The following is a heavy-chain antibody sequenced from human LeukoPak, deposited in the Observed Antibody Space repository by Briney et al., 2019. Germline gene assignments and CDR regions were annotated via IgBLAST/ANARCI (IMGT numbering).Heavy chain of an antibody. J-gene: IGHJ4*02. CDR2: ISGSGGKS. CDR3: ARGDGLYRSGGSCPLPH. D-gene: IGHD2-15*01. V-gene: IGHV3-23*01. Sequence: GSLRLSCAASGFTFSNYAMSWVRQAPGKGLEWVSLISGSGGKSEYADSVTGRFTISRDNSKNTLYLQMNGLRAEDTAVYYCARGDGLYRSGGSCPLPHWGQGALATVSS. CDR1: GFTFSNYA.